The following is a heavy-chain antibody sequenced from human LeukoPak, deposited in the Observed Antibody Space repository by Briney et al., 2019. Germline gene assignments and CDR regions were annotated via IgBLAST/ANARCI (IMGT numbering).Heavy chain of an antibody. J-gene: IGHJ6*02. CDR1: GFTFSSYA. CDR3: ARDLFYYDSSGYQGGYYYYGMDV. V-gene: IGHV3-30-3*01. CDR2: ISYDGSNK. Sequence: GGSLRLSCAASGFTFSSYAMHWVRQAPGKGLEWVAVISYDGSNKYYADSVKGRFTISRDNSKNTLYLQMNSLRAEDTAVYYCARDLFYYDSSGYQGGYYYYGMDVWGQGTTVTVSS. D-gene: IGHD3-22*01.